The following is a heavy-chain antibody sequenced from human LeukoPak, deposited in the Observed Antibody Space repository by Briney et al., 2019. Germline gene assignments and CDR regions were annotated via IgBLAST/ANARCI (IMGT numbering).Heavy chain of an antibody. V-gene: IGHV1-18*01. CDR2: ISAYNGNT. J-gene: IGHJ4*02. Sequence: ASVKVSCKASGYTFTSYGISWVRQAPGQGLEWMGWISAYNGNTNYAQKLQGRVTMTTDTPTSTAYMELRSLRSDDTDVYYCARFKSRDGYNDYWGQGTLVTVSS. CDR1: GYTFTSYG. CDR3: ARFKSRDGYNDY. D-gene: IGHD5-24*01.